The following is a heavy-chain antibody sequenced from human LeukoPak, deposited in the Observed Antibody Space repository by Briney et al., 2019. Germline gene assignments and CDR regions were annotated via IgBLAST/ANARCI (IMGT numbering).Heavy chain of an antibody. CDR3: AGERGEEYSSGWYKTNFFYN. J-gene: IGHJ4*02. Sequence: SETLSLTCTVSGGSISSYYWAWIRQPPGKGLEWIATGDYSGGTYYNPSLESRVAISADMSKNQISLQLTSVTGADTAVYYCAGERGEEYSSGWYKTNFFYNWGQGVRVTVSS. V-gene: IGHV4-39*07. D-gene: IGHD6-19*01. CDR2: GDYSGGT. CDR1: GGSISSYY.